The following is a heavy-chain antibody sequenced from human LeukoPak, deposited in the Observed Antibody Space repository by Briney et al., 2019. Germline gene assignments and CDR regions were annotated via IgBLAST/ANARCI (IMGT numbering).Heavy chain of an antibody. CDR1: GGSISSGGYS. Sequence: SQTLSLTCAVSGGSISSGGYSWSWIRQPPGKGLEWIGHIYHSGSTYYNPSLKSRVTISVDTSKNQFSLKLSSVTAADTAVYYCARAPPTYIRSGARGDAFDIWGQGTMVTVSS. CDR2: IYHSGST. CDR3: ARAPPTYIRSGARGDAFDI. J-gene: IGHJ3*02. V-gene: IGHV4-30-2*01. D-gene: IGHD3-10*01.